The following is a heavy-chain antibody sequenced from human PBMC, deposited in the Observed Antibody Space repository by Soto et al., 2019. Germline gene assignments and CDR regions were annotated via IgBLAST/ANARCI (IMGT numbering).Heavy chain of an antibody. CDR2: INAGNGNT. CDR3: AREDIVVVPAAMLYYYYGMDV. Sequence: QVQLVQSGAEVKKPGASVKVSCKASGYTFTSYAMHWVRQAPGQRLEWMGWINAGNGNTKYSQKFQGRVTITRDTFASTAYMELSSLRSEDTAVYYCAREDIVVVPAAMLYYYYGMDVWGQGTTVTVSS. V-gene: IGHV1-3*01. D-gene: IGHD2-2*01. CDR1: GYTFTSYA. J-gene: IGHJ6*02.